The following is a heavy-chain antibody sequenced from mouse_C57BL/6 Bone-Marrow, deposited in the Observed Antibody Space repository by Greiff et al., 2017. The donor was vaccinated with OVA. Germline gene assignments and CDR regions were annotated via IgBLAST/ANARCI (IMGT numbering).Heavy chain of an antibody. CDR1: GFSLTSYG. CDR3: DSNTTRVPSYCDV. V-gene: IGHV2-5*01. CDR2: IWRGGSP. D-gene: IGHD1-1*01. J-gene: IGHJ1*03. Sequence: QVQLQQSGPGLVQPSQSLSITCTVSGFSLTSYGVHWVRQSPGKGLEWLGVIWRGGSPDYNAAFMSSLSISTDTSTTHVSFNMNMLQAYDTAIYYCDSNTTRVPSYCDVWGTGTTVTVSS.